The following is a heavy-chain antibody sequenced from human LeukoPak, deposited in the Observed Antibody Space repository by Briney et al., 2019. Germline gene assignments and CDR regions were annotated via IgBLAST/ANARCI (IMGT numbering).Heavy chain of an antibody. CDR3: VRDPSYSSSWYYYMDV. Sequence: GGSQTLSCAASEFILDRYAIKWLRRARGEGREWVSYISCSSFKIGYADSVKGRFTISRDNSKNSLYLKMDSLRVEDTAVYYCVRDPSYSSSWYYYMDVWGKGATVTVSS. J-gene: IGHJ6*03. CDR2: ISCSSFKI. D-gene: IGHD6-13*01. CDR1: EFILDRYA. V-gene: IGHV3-21*05.